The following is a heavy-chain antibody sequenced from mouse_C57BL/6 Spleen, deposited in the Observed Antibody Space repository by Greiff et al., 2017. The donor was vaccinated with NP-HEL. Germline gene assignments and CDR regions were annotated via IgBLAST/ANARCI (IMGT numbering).Heavy chain of an antibody. J-gene: IGHJ4*01. V-gene: IGHV5-17*01. D-gene: IGHD2-4*01. Sequence: EVKVEESGGGLVKPGGSLKLSCAASGWKGSDYGMHWGRQAPEKGLEWVAYISSGSSTIYYADTVKGRFTISRDNAKNTLFLQMTSLRSEDTAMYYCARRLRLLDYWGPAPSFTISS. CDR2: ISSGSSTI. CDR3: ARRLRLLDY. CDR1: GWKGSDYG.